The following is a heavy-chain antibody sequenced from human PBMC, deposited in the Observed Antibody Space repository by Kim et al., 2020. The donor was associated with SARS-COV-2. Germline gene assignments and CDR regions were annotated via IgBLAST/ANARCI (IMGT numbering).Heavy chain of an antibody. CDR1: GFTVSSNY. V-gene: IGHV3-66*02. D-gene: IGHD3-22*01. CDR2: IYSGGST. J-gene: IGHJ6*02. CDR3: ARDKPRQYYYDSSGYYYYYSYGIDV. Sequence: GGSLRLSCAASGFTVSSNYMSWVRQAPGKGLEWVSVIYSGGSTYYADSVKGRFTISRDNSKNTLYLKMNSLRAEVTAVYYCARDKPRQYYYDSSGYYYYYSYGIDVWGQGTTVTVSS.